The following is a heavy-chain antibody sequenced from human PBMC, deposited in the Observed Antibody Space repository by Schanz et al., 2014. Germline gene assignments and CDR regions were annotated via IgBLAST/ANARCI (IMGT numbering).Heavy chain of an antibody. J-gene: IGHJ4*02. V-gene: IGHV3-30*19. CDR3: AKQIHYDILTVTRN. D-gene: IGHD3-9*01. CDR2: ISYDGRNK. Sequence: QVQLVESGGGLVKPGGSLRLSCAASGFIFSNYGMHWVRQAPGKGLEWVAVISYDGRNKYYADSVKGRFTISRDNSKNTLYLQMNSLRAEDTALYYCAKQIHYDILTVTRNWGQGTLVTVSS. CDR1: GFIFSNYG.